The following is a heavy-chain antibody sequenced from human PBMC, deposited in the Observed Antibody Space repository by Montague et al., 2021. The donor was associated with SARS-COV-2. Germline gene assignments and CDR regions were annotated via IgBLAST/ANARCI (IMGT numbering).Heavy chain of an antibody. CDR2: IYYSGST. J-gene: IGHJ3*02. CDR1: GGSFSGYY. CDR3: ACEAWFGELHDAFDI. D-gene: IGHD3-10*01. V-gene: IGHV4-59*01. Sequence: SETLSLTCAVYGGSFSGYYWSWIRQPPGKGLERIGYIYYSGSTNYNPSLKRRVTISVDTSKTQFSLKLSSVTAADTAVYYCACEAWFGELHDAFDIWGQGTMVTVSS.